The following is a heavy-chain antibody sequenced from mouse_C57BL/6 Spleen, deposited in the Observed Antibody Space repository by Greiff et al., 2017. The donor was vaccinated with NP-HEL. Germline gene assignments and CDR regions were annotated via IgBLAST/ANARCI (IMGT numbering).Heavy chain of an antibody. J-gene: IGHJ4*01. Sequence: QVQLQQSGAELVMPGASVKLSCKASGYTFTSYWLHWVKQRPGQGLEWIGEIDPSDSYTNYNQKFKGKSTLPVDKSSSTAYMQLRGLTSEDSAVYYCAREPPRDYAMDYWGQGTSVTVSS. CDR3: AREPPRDYAMDY. D-gene: IGHD6-1*01. CDR2: IDPSDSYT. CDR1: GYTFTSYW. V-gene: IGHV1-69*01.